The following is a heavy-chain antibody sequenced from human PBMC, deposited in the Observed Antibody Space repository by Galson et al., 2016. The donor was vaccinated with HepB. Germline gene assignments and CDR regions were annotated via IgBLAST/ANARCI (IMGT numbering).Heavy chain of an antibody. CDR3: ARGRGGFCIGNTCHSEYFDY. CDR1: GFTFRSYW. J-gene: IGHJ4*02. CDR2: INPGGGQR. V-gene: IGHV3-7*01. Sequence: SLRLSCAASGFTFRSYWMTWVRQTPGKGLEWVANINPGGGQRYYADSVKGRFTISRDNTRNSLSLQMSSLRAEDTAVYYCARGRGGFCIGNTCHSEYFDYWGQGTLVTVSS. D-gene: IGHD2-15*01.